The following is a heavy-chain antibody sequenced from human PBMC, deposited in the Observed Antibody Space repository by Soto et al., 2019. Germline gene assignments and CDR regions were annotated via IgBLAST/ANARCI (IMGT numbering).Heavy chain of an antibody. J-gene: IGHJ6*02. D-gene: IGHD2-2*01. CDR1: GFTFSSYG. CDR2: IWYDGSNK. V-gene: IGHV3-33*01. Sequence: QVQLVESGGGVVQPGRSLRLSCAASGFTFSSYGMHWVRQAPGKGLEWVAVIWYDGSNKYYADSVKGRFTISRDNSKNTLYLQMNSLRAEDTAVYYCARELCSSTSCYWGWYYYCGMDVWGQGTTVTVSS. CDR3: ARELCSSTSCYWGWYYYCGMDV.